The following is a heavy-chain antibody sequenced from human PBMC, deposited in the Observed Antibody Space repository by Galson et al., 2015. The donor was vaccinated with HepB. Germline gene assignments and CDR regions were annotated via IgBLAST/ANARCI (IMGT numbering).Heavy chain of an antibody. Sequence: LTCAVYGGSFSGYYWSWIRQPPGKGLEWIGEINHSGSTNYNPSLKSRVTISVDTSKNQFSLKLSSVTAADTAVYYCARRRRYYYDSSGYWFSGYYGMDVWGQGTTVTVSS. CDR1: GGSFSGYY. CDR3: ARRRRYYYDSSGYWFSGYYGMDV. V-gene: IGHV4-34*01. CDR2: INHSGST. J-gene: IGHJ6*02. D-gene: IGHD3-22*01.